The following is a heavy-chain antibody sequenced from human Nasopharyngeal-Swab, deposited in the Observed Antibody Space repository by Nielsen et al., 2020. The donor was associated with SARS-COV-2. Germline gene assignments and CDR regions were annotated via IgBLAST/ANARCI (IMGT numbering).Heavy chain of an antibody. CDR2: IQGGGNT. CDR1: GFTVSSNY. D-gene: IGHD6-19*01. J-gene: IGHJ4*02. Sequence: GGSLRLSCAASGFTVSSNYMNWVRQAPGKGLEWVSIIQGGGNTYYADSVKGRFIISRDNSKNTLYLQMNSLRAEDTTVYYCARDRSSGWYYFDYWGQGTLVIVSS. CDR3: ARDRSSGWYYFDY. V-gene: IGHV3-53*01.